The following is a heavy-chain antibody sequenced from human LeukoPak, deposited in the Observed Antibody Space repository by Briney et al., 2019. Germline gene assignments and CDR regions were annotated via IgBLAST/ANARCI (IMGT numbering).Heavy chain of an antibody. D-gene: IGHD3-10*01. V-gene: IGHV3-53*01. CDR2: ISNGGVT. CDR3: GGSGSYYTPSYY. Sequence: GGSLRLSCATSDLTVSDYYMSWVRQAPGRGLEWVSVISNGGVTYYADSVKGRFTISRDDSNDTLYLQMNNVRPEDTAVYYCGGSGSYYTPSYYWGQGTLVTVSS. J-gene: IGHJ4*02. CDR1: DLTVSDYY.